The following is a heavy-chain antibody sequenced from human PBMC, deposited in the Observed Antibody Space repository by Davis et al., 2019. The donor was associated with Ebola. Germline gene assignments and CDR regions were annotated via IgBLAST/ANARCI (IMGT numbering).Heavy chain of an antibody. CDR2: IFYSGSS. CDR3: ARASDIGVVY. CDR1: GGSISSGGYS. V-gene: IGHV4-30-4*07. Sequence: MPSETLSLTCAVFGGSISSGGYSWSWIRQPPGKGLEWIGYIFYSGSSYSNPSLRSRLSMSVDPSKNQFSLKLSSVTAADTAVYYCARASDIGVVYWGQGTLVTVSS. J-gene: IGHJ4*02. D-gene: IGHD2-2*01.